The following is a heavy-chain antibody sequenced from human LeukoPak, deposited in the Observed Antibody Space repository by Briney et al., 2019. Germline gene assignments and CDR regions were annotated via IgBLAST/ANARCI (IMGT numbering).Heavy chain of an antibody. CDR2: IYYSGST. V-gene: IGHV4-61*01. CDR1: GVSFSSGSYY. J-gene: IGHJ4*02. CDR3: AREFLGTTTPLFDY. D-gene: IGHD1-7*01. Sequence: PLETLSLTCTVSGVSFSSGSYYWSWIRQPPGKGLEWIGNIYYSGSTNYNPSLKSRVTISVDTSKNQFSLKLTSVTAADTAVYYCAREFLGTTTPLFDYWGQGTLVTVSS.